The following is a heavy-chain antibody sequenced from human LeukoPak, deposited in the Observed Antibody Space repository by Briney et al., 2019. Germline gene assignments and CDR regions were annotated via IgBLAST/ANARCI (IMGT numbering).Heavy chain of an antibody. CDR2: INHSGNT. J-gene: IGHJ6*03. CDR1: SGSFSGYY. V-gene: IGHV4-34*01. D-gene: IGHD3-3*01. Sequence: SVALSLICAVYSGSFSGYYWRWIRQPPGKGLEWIGEINHSGNTNYNPSLKGRVHLSVDTSKNQFSLKLSSVTAADTAVYYCARVIYDFRSGYYRPVKYYYYYMDVWGKGTTVTVSS. CDR3: ARVIYDFRSGYYRPVKYYYYYMDV.